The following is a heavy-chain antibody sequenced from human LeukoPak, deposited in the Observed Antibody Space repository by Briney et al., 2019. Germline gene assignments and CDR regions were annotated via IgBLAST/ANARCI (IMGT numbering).Heavy chain of an antibody. J-gene: IGHJ4*02. V-gene: IGHV3-15*01. CDR2: IKSKSHGVTA. Sequence: GGSLRLSCAASGFTFSIAWMSWVRQAPGKGLEWVGRIKSKSHGVTADYAAPVKGRFTISRDDSEDMLYLQMNSLTTEDTALYYCATGLLGHWGQGTLVTVSS. D-gene: IGHD1-26*01. CDR1: GFTFSIAW. CDR3: ATGLLGH.